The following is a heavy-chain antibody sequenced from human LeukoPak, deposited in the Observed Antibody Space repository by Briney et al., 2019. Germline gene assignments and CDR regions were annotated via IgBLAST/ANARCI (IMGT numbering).Heavy chain of an antibody. CDR3: ARGYCSGGSCYHDAFDI. Sequence: GGSLRLSCAASGFTFSSYSMTWVRQAPGKGLEWVSYISSSGSTIYYADSVKGRFTISRDNAKNSLYLQMNSLRAEDTAVYYCARGYCSGGSCYHDAFDIWGQGTMVTVSS. J-gene: IGHJ3*02. CDR2: ISSSGSTI. D-gene: IGHD2-15*01. V-gene: IGHV3-48*04. CDR1: GFTFSSYS.